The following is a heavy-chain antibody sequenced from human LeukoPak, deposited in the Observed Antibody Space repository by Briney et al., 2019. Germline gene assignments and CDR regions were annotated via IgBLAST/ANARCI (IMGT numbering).Heavy chain of an antibody. Sequence: PSETLSLTCAVYGRSFSGYYWSWIRQPPGKGLEWIGEINHSGSTNYNPSLKSRVTISVDTSKNQFSLKLSSVTAADTAVYYRARGFSTFGYWGQGTLVTVSS. CDR3: ARGFSTFGY. D-gene: IGHD2-2*01. V-gene: IGHV4-34*01. CDR1: GRSFSGYY. J-gene: IGHJ4*02. CDR2: INHSGST.